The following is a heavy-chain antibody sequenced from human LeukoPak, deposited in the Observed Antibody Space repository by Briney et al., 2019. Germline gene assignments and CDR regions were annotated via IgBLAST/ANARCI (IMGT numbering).Heavy chain of an antibody. CDR3: ARADTLFDY. CDR2: IYHSEST. J-gene: IGHJ4*02. D-gene: IGHD5-18*01. V-gene: IGHV4-38-2*02. CDR1: GYSISSGYY. Sequence: SETLSLTCTVSGYSISSGYYWGWIRQPPGKGLEWIGSIYHSESTYYNPSLKSRVTISVDTSKNQFSLKLSSVTAADTAVYYCARADTLFDYWGQGTLVTVSS.